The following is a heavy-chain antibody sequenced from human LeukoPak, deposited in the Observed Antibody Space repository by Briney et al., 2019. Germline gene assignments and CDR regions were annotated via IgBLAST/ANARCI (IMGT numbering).Heavy chain of an antibody. D-gene: IGHD1-26*01. CDR2: IYYSGST. V-gene: IGHV4-61*01. CDR1: GGSVSSGSYY. CDR3: ARERYSGSYRRFDY. Sequence: SETLSLTCTVSGGSVSSGSYYWSWIRQPPGKGLEWIGFIYYSGSTNYNPSLKSRVTMSVDTSKNQFSLKLSSVTAADTAVYYCARERYSGSYRRFDYWGQGTLVTVSS. J-gene: IGHJ4*02.